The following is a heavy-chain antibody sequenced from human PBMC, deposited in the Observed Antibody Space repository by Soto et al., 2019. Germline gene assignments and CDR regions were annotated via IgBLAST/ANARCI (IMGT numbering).Heavy chain of an antibody. J-gene: IGHJ6*02. Sequence: ASVKVSCKASGYTFTIYDINCVLQSTLQWLEWMGCMNPNSGNTGYAQKFQGRVTMTRNTSISTAYMELSSLRSEDTAVYYCARGVVPAATTYYYYYYGMDVWGQGTTVTVSS. CDR3: ARGVVPAATTYYYYYYGMDV. CDR2: MNPNSGNT. CDR1: GYTFTIYD. D-gene: IGHD2-2*01. V-gene: IGHV1-8*01.